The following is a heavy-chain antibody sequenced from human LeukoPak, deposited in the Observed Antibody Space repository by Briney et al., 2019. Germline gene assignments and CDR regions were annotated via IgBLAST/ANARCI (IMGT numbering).Heavy chain of an antibody. D-gene: IGHD3-3*01. Sequence: PSETLSPTCAVYGGSFSGYYWSWIRQPPGKGLEWIGEINHSGSTNYNPSLKSRVTISVDTSKNQFSLKLSSVTAADTAVYYCARGITIFGVVIRSKGIWFDPWGQGTLVTVSS. CDR1: GGSFSGYY. CDR2: INHSGST. J-gene: IGHJ5*02. CDR3: ARGITIFGVVIRSKGIWFDP. V-gene: IGHV4-34*01.